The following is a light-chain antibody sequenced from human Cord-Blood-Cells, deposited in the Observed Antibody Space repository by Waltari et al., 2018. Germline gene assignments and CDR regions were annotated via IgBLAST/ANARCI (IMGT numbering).Light chain of an antibody. CDR2: AAS. CDR3: QQSYSTPRT. J-gene: IGKJ1*01. V-gene: IGKV1-39*01. Sequence: IQMTQSPSSLSASVGDRVTITCRASQSISSYLNWYQQKPGKAPKLLIYAASSLQSGLPSRFSGSGSGTDFTLTISSLQPEDFATYYCQQSYSTPRTFGQGTKVEIK. CDR1: QSISSY.